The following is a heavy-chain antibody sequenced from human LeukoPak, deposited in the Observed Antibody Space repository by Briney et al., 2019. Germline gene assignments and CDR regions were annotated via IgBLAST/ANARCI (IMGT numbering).Heavy chain of an antibody. CDR2: KSSAGTYE. CDR1: GFTFSNYA. D-gene: IGHD3-10*01. CDR3: ARDSTYYYDSGSSGPHYFDN. V-gene: IGHV3-30*01. J-gene: IGHJ4*02. Sequence: GGSLRLSCAASGFTFSNYAMHWVRQAPGKGLEWVSLKSSAGTYEYYADSVKGRFTISRDNSKNTLYLQLNSLRAEDTAVYYCARDSTYYYDSGSSGPHYFDNWGQGTLVTVSS.